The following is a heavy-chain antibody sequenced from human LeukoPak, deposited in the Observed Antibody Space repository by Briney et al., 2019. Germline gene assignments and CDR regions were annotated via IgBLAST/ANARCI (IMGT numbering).Heavy chain of an antibody. V-gene: IGHV3-48*03. J-gene: IGHJ4*02. Sequence: GGSLRLSCAASGFIFNFYEINWVRQAPGKGLEWVSYISRSGDTIYYTDSVKGRFTISRDNAKNSLYPQMNSLRAEDTAVYYCARDPALHGSGSYDYWGQGTLVTVSS. CDR3: ARDPALHGSGSYDY. CDR2: ISRSGDTI. CDR1: GFIFNFYE. D-gene: IGHD3-10*01.